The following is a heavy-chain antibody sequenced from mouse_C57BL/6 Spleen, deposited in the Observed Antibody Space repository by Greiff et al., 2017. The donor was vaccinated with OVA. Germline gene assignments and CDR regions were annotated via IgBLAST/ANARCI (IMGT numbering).Heavy chain of an antibody. D-gene: IGHD2-4*01. V-gene: IGHV1-26*01. CDR3: ARIYYDYYFDY. CDR2: INPNNGGT. CDR1: GYTFTDYY. J-gene: IGHJ2*01. Sequence: VQLQQSGPELVKPGASVPISCNASGYTFTDYYMNWVKQSHGKSLEWIGDINPNNGGTSYNQKFKGKATLTVDKSSSTAYMELRSLTSEDSAVYYCARIYYDYYFDYWGQGTTLTVSS.